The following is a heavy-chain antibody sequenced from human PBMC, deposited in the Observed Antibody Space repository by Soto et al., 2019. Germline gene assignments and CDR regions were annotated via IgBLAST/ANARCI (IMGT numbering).Heavy chain of an antibody. D-gene: IGHD3-10*01. V-gene: IGHV1-3*01. CDR3: ARVTMVRGASGWFDP. CDR1: GYTFTNFA. Sequence: ASVKVSCKASGYTFTNFAIHWVRQAPGQRLEWMGWINAGNGKTKYSQNFQGRVTITADESTSTAYMELSSLRSEDTAVYYCARVTMVRGASGWFDPWGQGTLVTVSS. J-gene: IGHJ5*02. CDR2: INAGNGKT.